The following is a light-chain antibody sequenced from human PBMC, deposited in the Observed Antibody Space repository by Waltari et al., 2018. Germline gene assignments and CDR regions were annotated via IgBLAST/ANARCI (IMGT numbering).Light chain of an antibody. V-gene: IGLV2-14*03. J-gene: IGLJ3*02. CDR3: SSYTTRGTWV. Sequence: QSALTQPASVSGSPGQSITLPCTGAFSAVGAYHYVSWSRQLPGEAPKLLIYDVSHRPSGVSDRLSGSKSGNTASLTISGLQPEDEADYFCSSYTTRGTWVFGGGTKLTVL. CDR1: FSAVGAYHY. CDR2: DVS.